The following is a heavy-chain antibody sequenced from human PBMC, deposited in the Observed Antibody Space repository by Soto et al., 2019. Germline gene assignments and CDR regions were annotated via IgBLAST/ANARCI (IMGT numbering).Heavy chain of an antibody. V-gene: IGHV3-23*01. J-gene: IGHJ4*02. D-gene: IGHD3-10*01. CDR3: AKFGASGSYFQFDY. Sequence: PGGSLRLSCAASGFPFISFAMSWVRHSPGKGLEWVSAISGTGSRTWYADSVRGRFTVSRDNSKNTLYLQMNSLRDEDTAVYYCAKFGASGSYFQFDYWGPGTLVTVSS. CDR2: ISGTGSRT. CDR1: GFPFISFA.